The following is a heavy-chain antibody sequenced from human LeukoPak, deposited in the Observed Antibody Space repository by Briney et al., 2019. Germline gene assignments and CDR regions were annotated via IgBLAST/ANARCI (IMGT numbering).Heavy chain of an antibody. CDR2: IYYSGSI. Sequence: SETLSLTCTVSGGSISSYYWSWIRQPPGKGLEWIGYIYYSGSINYNPSLKSRVTISVDTSKNQFSLKLSSVTAADTAVYYCASWAPDIGGNWFDPWGQGTLVTVSS. V-gene: IGHV4-59*08. CDR3: ASWAPDIGGNWFDP. D-gene: IGHD3-16*01. CDR1: GGSISSYY. J-gene: IGHJ5*02.